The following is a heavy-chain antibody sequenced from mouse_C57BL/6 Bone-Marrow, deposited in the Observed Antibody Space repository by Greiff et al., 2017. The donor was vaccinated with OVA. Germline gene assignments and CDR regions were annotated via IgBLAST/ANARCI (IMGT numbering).Heavy chain of an antibody. CDR3: ARRAITTVVFDY. D-gene: IGHD1-1*01. CDR1: GFTFSSYT. V-gene: IGHV5-9*01. CDR2: ISGGGGNT. Sequence: EVQLVESGGGLVKPGGSLKLSCAASGFTFSSYTMSWVRQTPEKRLEWVATISGGGGNTYYPDSVKGRFTISRDNAKNTLYLQMSSLRSEDTALYYCARRAITTVVFDYWGQGTTLTVSS. J-gene: IGHJ2*01.